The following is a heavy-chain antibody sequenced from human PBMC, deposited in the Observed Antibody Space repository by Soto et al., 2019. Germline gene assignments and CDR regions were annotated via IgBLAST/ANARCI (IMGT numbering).Heavy chain of an antibody. Sequence: GSGPTLVNPTQTLTLTCTFSGFSLTTSGMGVGWIRQPPGKGLEWIGYIYYSGSTNYNPSLKSRVTISVDTSKNQFSLKLSFVTAADTAVYYCARVWGGAFDIWGQGTMVTVSS. D-gene: IGHD3-10*01. V-gene: IGHV4-61*08. CDR1: GFSLTTSGMG. CDR3: ARVWGGAFDI. CDR2: IYYSGST. J-gene: IGHJ3*02.